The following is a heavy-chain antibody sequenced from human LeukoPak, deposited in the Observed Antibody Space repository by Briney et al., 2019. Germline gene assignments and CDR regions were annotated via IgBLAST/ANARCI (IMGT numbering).Heavy chain of an antibody. CDR3: ARATYYYDGSGHYGMDV. V-gene: IGHV1-69*04. CDR2: IIPILGIA. CDR1: GGTFSSYA. Sequence: SVKVSCKASGGTFSSYAISWVRQAPGQGLEWMGRIIPILGIANYAQKFQGRVTITADKSTSTAYMELSSLRSEDTAVYYCARATYYYDGSGHYGMDVWGQGTTVTVSS. J-gene: IGHJ6*02. D-gene: IGHD3-22*01.